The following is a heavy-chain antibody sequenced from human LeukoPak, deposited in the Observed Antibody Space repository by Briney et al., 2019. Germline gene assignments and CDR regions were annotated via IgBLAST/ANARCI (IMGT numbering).Heavy chain of an antibody. CDR3: ARDYSGGTAMVHRFDC. D-gene: IGHD5-18*01. CDR1: GYTFTSNG. Sequence: ASVKVSCKASGYTFTSNGISWVRQAPGQGLEWMGWISAYNGNTNYAQKLQGRVTMTTDTSTTTAYMELGSLRSDDTAVYYCARDYSGGTAMVHRFDCWGQGTLVTVSS. CDR2: ISAYNGNT. V-gene: IGHV1-18*01. J-gene: IGHJ4*02.